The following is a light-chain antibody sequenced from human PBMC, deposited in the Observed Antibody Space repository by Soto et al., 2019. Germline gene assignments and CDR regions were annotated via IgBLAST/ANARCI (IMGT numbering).Light chain of an antibody. CDR2: GAS. J-gene: IGKJ2*01. CDR1: QSVSSSY. V-gene: IGKV3-20*01. CDR3: QQYGSSVYT. Sequence: EIVLTQSPGTLSLSPGERATLSCRASQSVSSSYLAWYQQKPGQAPRLLIYGASSRAIGIPDRFSGIGSGTDFTLTISRLEPEDFAVYYCQQYGSSVYTFGQGTKLEIK.